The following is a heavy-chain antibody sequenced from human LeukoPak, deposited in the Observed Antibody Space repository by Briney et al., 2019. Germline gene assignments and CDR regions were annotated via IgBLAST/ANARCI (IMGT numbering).Heavy chain of an antibody. CDR2: ILYSGTT. CDR1: GGSISTSRYS. CDR3: ARVTTPMVRGGGLDY. D-gene: IGHD3-10*01. V-gene: IGHV4-39*07. J-gene: IGHJ4*02. Sequence: PSETLSLTCTVSGGSISTSRYSWGWIRQPPGKGLEWIGNILYSGTTYYNPSLKSRVTISVDTSKNQFSLKLSSVTAADTAVYYCARVTTPMVRGGGLDYWGQGTLVTVSS.